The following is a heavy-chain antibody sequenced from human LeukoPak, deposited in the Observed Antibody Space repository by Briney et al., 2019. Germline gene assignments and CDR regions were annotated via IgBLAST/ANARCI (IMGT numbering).Heavy chain of an antibody. V-gene: IGHV4-61*02. Sequence: PSQTLSLTCTVSGGSISSGSYYWSWIRQPAGKGLEWIGRIYTSGSTNYNPSLKSRVTISVDTSKNQFSLKLSSVTAADTAVYYCARDPDYCSSTSCCGSYMDVWGKGTTVTVSS. CDR3: ARDPDYCSSTSCCGSYMDV. J-gene: IGHJ6*03. D-gene: IGHD2-2*01. CDR2: IYTSGST. CDR1: GGSISSGSYY.